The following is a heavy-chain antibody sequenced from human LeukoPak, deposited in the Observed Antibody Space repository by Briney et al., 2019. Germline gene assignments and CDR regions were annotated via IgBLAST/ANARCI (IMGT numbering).Heavy chain of an antibody. CDR2: IIPIFGTA. V-gene: IGHV1-69*05. J-gene: IGHJ6*03. CDR1: GGTFSSYA. Sequence: ASVKVSCKASGGTFSSYAISWVRQAPGQGLEWMGGIIPIFGTANYAQKFQGRVTITTDESTSTAYMELSSLRSEDTAVYYCAGPLQSGSYYYYYYMDVWGKGTTVTVSS. D-gene: IGHD1-26*01. CDR3: AGPLQSGSYYYYYYMDV.